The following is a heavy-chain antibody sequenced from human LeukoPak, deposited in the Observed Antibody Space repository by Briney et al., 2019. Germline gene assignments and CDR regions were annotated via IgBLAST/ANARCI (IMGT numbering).Heavy chain of an antibody. CDR1: GFTFSSYA. CDR2: ISSNGGST. V-gene: IGHV3-64*01. J-gene: IGHJ3*02. D-gene: IGHD5-24*01. Sequence: GGSLRLSCAASGFTFSSYAMHWVRQAPGKGLEYVSAISSNGGSTYYANSVKGRFTISRDNSKNTLYLQMGSLRAEDMAVYYCARGKRWLHPSAFDIWGQGTMVTVSS. CDR3: ARGKRWLHPSAFDI.